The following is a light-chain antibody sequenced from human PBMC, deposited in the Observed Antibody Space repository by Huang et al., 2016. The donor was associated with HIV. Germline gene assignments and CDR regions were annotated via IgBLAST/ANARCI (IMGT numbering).Light chain of an antibody. Sequence: DIVMTQSPATLSLSPGERAILFCRASQSVSSNLAWYHQKPGQAPRLVIYGASSRATGVPPRCSGSGSGTEFALTISSLQSEDFAVYYCQQYNNWPGFTFGPGTKVDIK. V-gene: IGKV3-15*01. CDR3: QQYNNWPGFT. CDR2: GAS. J-gene: IGKJ3*01. CDR1: QSVSSN.